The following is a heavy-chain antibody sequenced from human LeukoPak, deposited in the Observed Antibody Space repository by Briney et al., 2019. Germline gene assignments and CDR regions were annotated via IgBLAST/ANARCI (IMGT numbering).Heavy chain of an antibody. CDR2: IAHSGNGM. Sequence: GGSLRLSCAASGFTFSDYYMTWIRQAPGKGLEWVSHIAHSGNGMWYADAVKGRFTISRDNAKNLLFLQMDSLRAEDAAVYYCARGHYEMGVWGQGTTVIVSS. V-gene: IGHV3-11*01. CDR3: ARGHYEMGV. J-gene: IGHJ6*02. CDR1: GFTFSDYY.